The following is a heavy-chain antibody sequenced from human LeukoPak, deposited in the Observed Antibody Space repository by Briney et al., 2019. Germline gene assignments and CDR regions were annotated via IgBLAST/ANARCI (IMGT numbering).Heavy chain of an antibody. V-gene: IGHV4-38-2*02. D-gene: IGHD4-23*01. Sequence: SETLSLTCTVSGYSISSGYYWGWIRQPPGKGLEWIGSIYYSGSTYYNPSLKSRVTISVDTSKNQFSLRLSSVTAADTTTYCAHSDDYGGPFDFWGQGTLVTVSS. J-gene: IGHJ4*02. CDR2: IYYSGST. CDR1: GYSISSGYY. CDR3: HSDDYGGPFDF.